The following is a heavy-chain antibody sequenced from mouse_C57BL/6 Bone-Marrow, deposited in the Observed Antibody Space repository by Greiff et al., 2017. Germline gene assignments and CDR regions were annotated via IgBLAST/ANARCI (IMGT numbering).Heavy chain of an antibody. CDR2: IDPSDSYT. J-gene: IGHJ2*01. Sequence: QVQLQQPGAELVRPGTSVKLSCKASGYTFTSYWMHWVKQRPGQGLEWIGVIDPSDSYTNYNQKFKGKATLTVDTSASTAYMQLSSLTSEDSAAYYCARYGSSLDYWGQGTTLTVSS. V-gene: IGHV1-59*01. CDR1: GYTFTSYW. CDR3: ARYGSSLDY. D-gene: IGHD1-1*01.